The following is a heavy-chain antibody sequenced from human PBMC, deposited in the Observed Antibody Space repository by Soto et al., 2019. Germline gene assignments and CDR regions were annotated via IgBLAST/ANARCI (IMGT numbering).Heavy chain of an antibody. D-gene: IGHD1-26*01. Sequence: GGSLRLSCAASGFTFSGSAMHWVRQASGKGLEWVGRIRSKANSYATAYAASVKGRFTISRDDSKNTAYLQMNSLKTEDTAVYYCTSGSEWELLDYWGQGTLVTVSS. J-gene: IGHJ4*02. CDR1: GFTFSGSA. CDR2: IRSKANSYAT. CDR3: TSGSEWELLDY. V-gene: IGHV3-73*01.